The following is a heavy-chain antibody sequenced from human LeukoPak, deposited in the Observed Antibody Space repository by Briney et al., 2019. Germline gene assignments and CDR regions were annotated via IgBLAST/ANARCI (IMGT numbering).Heavy chain of an antibody. CDR3: ARVYYYGSGSPPGYWFDP. D-gene: IGHD3-10*01. V-gene: IGHV4-39*01. Sequence: SETLSLTCTVSGGSISSSSYYWGWIRQPPGKGLEWIGSIYYSGSTYYNPSLKSRVTTSVDTSKNQFSLKLSSVTAADTAVYYCARVYYYGSGSPPGYWFDPWGQGTLVTVSS. J-gene: IGHJ5*02. CDR1: GGSISSSSYY. CDR2: IYYSGST.